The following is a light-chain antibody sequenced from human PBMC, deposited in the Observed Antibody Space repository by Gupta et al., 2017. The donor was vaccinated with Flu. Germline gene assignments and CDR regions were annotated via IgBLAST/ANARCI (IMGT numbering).Light chain of an antibody. V-gene: IGKV4-1*01. CDR2: WTS. CDR3: QQYYSSPPA. Sequence: DIVMTQSPDSLAVSLGERATINCKSSQSILYSSDNKNYLAWYQQKAGQPPKVIIYWTSTRESGVPDRFNGSGSGTDFTLTISSLKADDVAVYYCQQYYSSPPAFGQGTKVEIK. CDR1: QSILYSSDNKNY. J-gene: IGKJ1*01.